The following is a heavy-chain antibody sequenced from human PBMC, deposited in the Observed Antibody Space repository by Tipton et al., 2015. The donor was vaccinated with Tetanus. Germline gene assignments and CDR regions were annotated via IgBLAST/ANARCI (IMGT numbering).Heavy chain of an antibody. CDR1: GGSFSGYY. CDR3: ARGEYPLRYPDY. D-gene: IGHD2-2*01. CDR2: INHSGST. J-gene: IGHJ4*02. Sequence: TLSLTCAVYGGSFSGYYWSWIRQPPGKGLEWIGEINHSGSTNYNPSLKSRVTISVDTSKNQFSLKLSSVTAADTAVYYCARGEYPLRYPDYWGQGTLVTVSS. V-gene: IGHV4-34*01.